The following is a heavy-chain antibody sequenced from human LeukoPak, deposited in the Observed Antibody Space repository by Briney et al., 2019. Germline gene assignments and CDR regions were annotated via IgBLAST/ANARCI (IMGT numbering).Heavy chain of an antibody. D-gene: IGHD6-19*01. CDR3: ARGVQWLVSPYYYYGMDV. Sequence: GSLRLSCAVSGFTFSDYAMSWIRQPPGKGLEWIREINHSGSTNYNPSLKSRVTISVDTSKNQFSLKLSSVTAADTAVYYCARGVQWLVSPYYYYGMDVWGQGTTVTVSS. V-gene: IGHV4-34*01. CDR1: GFTFSDYA. J-gene: IGHJ6*02. CDR2: INHSGST.